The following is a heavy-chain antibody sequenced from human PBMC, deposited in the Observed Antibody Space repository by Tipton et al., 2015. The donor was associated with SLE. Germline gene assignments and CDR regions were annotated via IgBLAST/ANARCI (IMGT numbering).Heavy chain of an antibody. V-gene: IGHV4-39*01. D-gene: IGHD6-19*01. CDR3: ARHSSGWGFYFDY. CDR2: IYYNGNT. Sequence: TLSLTCTVSGGSISSSSYYWGLIRQPPGKGLEWIGSIYYNGNTHYNPSLRSRVTISVDTSKNQFSLKLTSVTAADTAVFYCARHSSGWGFYFDYWGQGALVPVSS. CDR1: GGSISSSSYY. J-gene: IGHJ4*02.